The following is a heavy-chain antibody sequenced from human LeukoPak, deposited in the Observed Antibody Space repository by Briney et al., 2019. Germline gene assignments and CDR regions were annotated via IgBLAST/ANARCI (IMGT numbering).Heavy chain of an antibody. CDR1: GGSISSSNW. J-gene: IGHJ4*02. V-gene: IGHV4-4*02. CDR2: IYHSGST. CDR3: ARDYYGSGSTLDY. D-gene: IGHD3-10*01. Sequence: SGTLSLTCAVSGGSISSSNWWSWVRQPPGKGLEWIGEIYHSGSTNYNPSLKSRVTISVDKSKNQFSLKLSSVTAADTAVYYCARDYYGSGSTLDYWGQGTLVTVSS.